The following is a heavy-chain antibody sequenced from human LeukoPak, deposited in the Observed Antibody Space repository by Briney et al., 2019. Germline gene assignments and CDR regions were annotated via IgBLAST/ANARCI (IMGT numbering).Heavy chain of an antibody. Sequence: GASVKVSCKASGYTFTGYYMHWVRQAPGQGLEWMGRINPNSGGTNYAQKFQGRVTMTRDTSISTAYMELSRLRSDDTAVYYCARWGSGESSSLVGVWNFDYWGQGTLVTVSS. CDR3: ARWGSGESSSLVGVWNFDY. J-gene: IGHJ4*02. D-gene: IGHD6-13*01. CDR1: GYTFTGYY. V-gene: IGHV1-2*06. CDR2: INPNSGGT.